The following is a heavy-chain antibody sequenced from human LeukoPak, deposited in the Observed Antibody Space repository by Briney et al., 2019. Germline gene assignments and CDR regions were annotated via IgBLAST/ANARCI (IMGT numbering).Heavy chain of an antibody. D-gene: IGHD3-10*01. CDR1: GGSISSYY. CDR2: IYYSGST. V-gene: IGHV4-59*12. J-gene: IGHJ4*02. CDR3: AREGVITPRQGNPFDY. Sequence: PSETLSLTCTVSGGSISSYYWSWIRQPPGKGLEWIGYIYYSGSTNYNPSLKSRVTLSVDTSKNQFSLKLSSVTAADTAVYYCAREGVITPRQGNPFDYWGQGTLVTVSS.